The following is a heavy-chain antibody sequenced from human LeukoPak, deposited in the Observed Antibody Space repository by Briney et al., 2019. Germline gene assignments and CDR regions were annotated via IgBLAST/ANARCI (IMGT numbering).Heavy chain of an antibody. V-gene: IGHV3-11*04. Sequence: GGSLRLSCAASGFTFSDYYMSWIRQAPGKGLEWVSYISSSGSTIYYADSVKGRFTISRDNAKNSLYLQMNSLRAEDTAVYYCAKEARYYGILTVYYYYYMDVWGKGTTVTVSS. CDR1: GFTFSDYY. D-gene: IGHD3-9*01. CDR2: ISSSGSTI. CDR3: AKEARYYGILTVYYYYYMDV. J-gene: IGHJ6*03.